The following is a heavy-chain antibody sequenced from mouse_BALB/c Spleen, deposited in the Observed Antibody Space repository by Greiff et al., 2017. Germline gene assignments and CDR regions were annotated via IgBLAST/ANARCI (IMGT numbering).Heavy chain of an antibody. V-gene: IGHV2-9*02. CDR3: ASAYYKYPYAMDY. Sequence: VKLVESGPGLVAPSQSLSITCTVSGFSLTSYGVHWVRQRPGKGLEWLGVIWAGGSTNYYSALVSRLSISKDNSKSQVFLKMNSLQTDDTARYYCASAYYKYPYAMDYWGQGTSVTVS. CDR1: GFSLTSYG. J-gene: IGHJ4*01. CDR2: IWAGGST. D-gene: IGHD2-14*01.